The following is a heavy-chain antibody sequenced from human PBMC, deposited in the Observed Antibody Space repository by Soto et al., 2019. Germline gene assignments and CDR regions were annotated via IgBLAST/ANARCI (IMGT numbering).Heavy chain of an antibody. Sequence: SEALPVTSAGSGGFIIRGSYYWGWIRQAPGKGLEWIGSIYYSGSTYYNPSLKSRVTISVDTSKNQFSLKLSSVTAADTAVYYCATSLRYFAWAWEGDYRGQGTLVTVS. V-gene: IGHV4-39*01. CDR2: IYYSGST. CDR3: ATSLRYFAWAWEGDY. D-gene: IGHD3-9*01. J-gene: IGHJ4*02. CDR1: GGFIIRGSYY.